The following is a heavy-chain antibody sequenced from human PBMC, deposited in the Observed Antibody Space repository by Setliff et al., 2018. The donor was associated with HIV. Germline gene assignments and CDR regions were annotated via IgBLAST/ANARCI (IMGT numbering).Heavy chain of an antibody. D-gene: IGHD6-6*01. Sequence: SGTLSLTCAVSGYSISSGYYWGWIRQPPGKGLEWIGSIYHSGSTYYNPSLKSRVTISVDTSKNQFSLKLSSVTAADTAVYYCARSSSNYYFDYWGQGTLVTVSS. CDR2: IYHSGST. J-gene: IGHJ4*02. CDR3: ARSSSNYYFDY. CDR1: GYSISSGYY. V-gene: IGHV4-38-2*01.